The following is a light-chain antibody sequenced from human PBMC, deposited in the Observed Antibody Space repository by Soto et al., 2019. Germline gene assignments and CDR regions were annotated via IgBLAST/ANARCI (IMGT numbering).Light chain of an antibody. CDR3: SSYTSSSTPYV. Sequence: QSALTQPASVSGSPGQSITISCTGTSSDVGGYNYVSWYQQHPGKAPKLMIYDVSNRPSGVSNRFSGSKSGNTASLTISGLPAEDEADYYCSSYTSSSTPYVIGTGTKLTVL. CDR1: SSDVGGYNY. CDR2: DVS. J-gene: IGLJ1*01. V-gene: IGLV2-14*01.